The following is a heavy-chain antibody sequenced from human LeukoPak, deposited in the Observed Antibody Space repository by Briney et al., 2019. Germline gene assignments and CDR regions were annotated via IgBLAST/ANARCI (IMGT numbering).Heavy chain of an antibody. J-gene: IGHJ5*02. CDR1: GGSISSYY. Sequence: SETLSLTCTVSGGSISSYYWSWIRQPAGKGLEWIGRIHSSGSTNYNPSLKRRVTMSVDTSSKQFSLKLTSVTAADTAVYYCAKDPEVWEHAWGQGTLVTVSS. CDR2: IHSSGST. V-gene: IGHV4-4*07. D-gene: IGHD1-26*01. CDR3: AKDPEVWEHA.